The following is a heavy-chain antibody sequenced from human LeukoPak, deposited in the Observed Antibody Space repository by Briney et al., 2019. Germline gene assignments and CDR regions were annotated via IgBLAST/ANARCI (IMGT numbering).Heavy chain of an antibody. D-gene: IGHD1-26*01. CDR2: INTDGSST. CDR3: ARQTGATTTGGYYFDH. Sequence: GGSVTLFCAASGFTFSSYWMYWVRQAPGKGLVWVSRINTDGSSTSYADFVKSRFSISRDNAKNTLDLQMNSLRADDTAVYYCARQTGATTTGGYYFDHWGQGSQVTVSS. V-gene: IGHV3-74*01. CDR1: GFTFSSYW. J-gene: IGHJ4*02.